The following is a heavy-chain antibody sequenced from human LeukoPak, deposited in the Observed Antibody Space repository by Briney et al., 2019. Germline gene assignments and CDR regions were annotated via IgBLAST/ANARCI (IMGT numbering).Heavy chain of an antibody. J-gene: IGHJ4*02. CDR1: GFTFSSYA. D-gene: IGHD6-19*01. CDR3: AKGTLGIAVAGDFDY. V-gene: IGHV3-23*01. Sequence: GGSLRLSCAASGFTFSSYAMSWVRQAPGKGLEWVSAISGSGGSTYYADSVEGRFTISRDNSKNTLYLQMNSLRAEDTAVYYCAKGTLGIAVAGDFDYWGQGTLVTVSS. CDR2: ISGSGGST.